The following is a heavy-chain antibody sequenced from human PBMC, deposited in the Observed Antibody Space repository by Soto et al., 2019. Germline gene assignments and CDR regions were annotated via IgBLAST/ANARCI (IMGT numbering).Heavy chain of an antibody. D-gene: IGHD4-17*01. CDR2: IYYSGST. J-gene: IGHJ4*02. V-gene: IGHV4-59*01. CDR1: GGSISSYY. CDR3: ARVRAYVDYPPTFDY. Sequence: QVQLQESGPGLVKPSETLSLTCTVSGGSISSYYWSWIRQPPGKGLEWIGYIYYSGSTNYNPSLKRRVTISVDTSKNQFSLKLSSVTAADTAVYYCARVRAYVDYPPTFDYWGQGTLVTVSS.